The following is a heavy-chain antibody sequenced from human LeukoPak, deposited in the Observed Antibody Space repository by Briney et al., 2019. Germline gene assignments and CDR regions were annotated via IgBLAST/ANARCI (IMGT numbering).Heavy chain of an antibody. CDR1: GGTFSSYA. CDR3: AMAGYCSSASCYTGSGPYYYYGMDV. Sequence: SVKVSCKASGGTFSSYAISWVRQAPGQGLEWMGRIIPIFGIANYAQKFQGRVTITADKSTSTAYMELSSLRSEDTAVYYCAMAGYCSSASCYTGSGPYYYYGMDVWGQGTTVTVSS. V-gene: IGHV1-69*04. D-gene: IGHD2-2*02. J-gene: IGHJ6*02. CDR2: IIPIFGIA.